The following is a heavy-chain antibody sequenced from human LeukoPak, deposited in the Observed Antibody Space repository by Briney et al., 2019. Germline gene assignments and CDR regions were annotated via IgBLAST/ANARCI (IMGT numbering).Heavy chain of an antibody. V-gene: IGHV3-48*04. CDR2: ISSSSSTI. J-gene: IGHJ4*02. CDR1: GFTFSSYS. CDR3: ARHLNYYFDY. D-gene: IGHD3-10*01. Sequence: PGGSLRLSCAASGFTFSSYSMNWVRQAPGKGLEWVTYISSSSSTIYYADSVKGRFTISRDNAKNSLYLQMNSLRAEDTAVYYCARHLNYYFDYWGQGTLVTVSS.